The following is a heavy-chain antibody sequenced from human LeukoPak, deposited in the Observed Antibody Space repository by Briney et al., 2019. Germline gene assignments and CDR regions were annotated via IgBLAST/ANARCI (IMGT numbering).Heavy chain of an antibody. J-gene: IGHJ4*02. D-gene: IGHD5-18*01. CDR2: IKQDGSEK. V-gene: IGHV3-7*01. CDR1: GFTFSSYW. Sequence: PGGSLRLSCAASGFTFSSYWMSWVRQAPGKGLEWVANIKQDGSEKYYVDSVKGRFTISRDNAKNSLYLQMNSLRAEDTAVYYCAKGGLGTDMVFDYWGQGNLVTVSS. CDR3: AKGGLGTDMVFDY.